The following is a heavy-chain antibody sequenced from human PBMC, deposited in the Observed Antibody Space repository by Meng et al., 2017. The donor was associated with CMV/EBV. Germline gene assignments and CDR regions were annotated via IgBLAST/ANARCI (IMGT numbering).Heavy chain of an antibody. D-gene: IGHD3-3*01. CDR1: GFTFSDYY. CDR3: ARTPHDFWSGYYFDY. Sequence: GESLRLSCAASGFTFSDYYMSWIRQAPGKGLEWVSYISSSGSTIYYADSVKGRFTISRDNAKNSLYLQMNSLRAEDTAVYYCARTPHDFWSGYYFDYWGQGTLVTVSS. CDR2: ISSSGSTI. J-gene: IGHJ4*02. V-gene: IGHV3-11*01.